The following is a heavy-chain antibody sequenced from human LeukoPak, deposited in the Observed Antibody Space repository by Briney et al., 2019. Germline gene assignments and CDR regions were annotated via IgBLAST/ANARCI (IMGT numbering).Heavy chain of an antibody. Sequence: PGGSLRLSCAASGFTFSSYWMSWVRQAPGKGLEWVSYISSSGSTIYYADSVKGRFTISRDNAKNSLYLQMNSLRVEDTAVYFCAKIGGYVVYWGQGTLVTVSS. CDR2: ISSSGSTI. J-gene: IGHJ4*02. CDR3: AKIGGYVVY. V-gene: IGHV3-48*04. CDR1: GFTFSSYW.